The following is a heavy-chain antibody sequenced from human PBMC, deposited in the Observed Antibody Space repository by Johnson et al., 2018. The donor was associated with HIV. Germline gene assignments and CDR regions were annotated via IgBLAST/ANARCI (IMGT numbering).Heavy chain of an antibody. V-gene: IGHV3-66*01. D-gene: IGHD3-3*01. CDR2: IYSGVST. Sequence: VQLVESGGGLVQPGGSLRLSCAASGFTVSSNYMSWVRQAPGKGLEWVAVIYSGVSTYYADSVKGRFTISRDNSKNTLYLQMNSLRAEDTAVYYCARAAYYDFWSGYFDAFDIWGQGTMVTVSS. CDR3: ARAAYYDFWSGYFDAFDI. CDR1: GFTVSSNY. J-gene: IGHJ3*02.